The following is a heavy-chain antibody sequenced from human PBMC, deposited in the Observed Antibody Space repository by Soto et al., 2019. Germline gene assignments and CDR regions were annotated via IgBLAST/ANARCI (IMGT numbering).Heavy chain of an antibody. CDR1: GGTFSSYA. Sequence: ASVKVSCKASGGTFSSYAISWVRQAPGQGLEWMGGIIPIFGTANYAQKFQGRVTITAEESTGTAYMELSRLRSEETAVYDCARTRDPNVLRYFDYWGQGTLVTVSS. CDR3: ARTRDPNVLRYFDY. V-gene: IGHV1-69*13. J-gene: IGHJ4*02. D-gene: IGHD3-9*01. CDR2: IIPIFGTA.